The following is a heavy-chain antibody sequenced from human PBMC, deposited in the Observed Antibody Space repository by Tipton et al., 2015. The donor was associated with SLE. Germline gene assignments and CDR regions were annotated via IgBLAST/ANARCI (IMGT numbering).Heavy chain of an antibody. CDR3: ARDYYYGSGSYAPLDY. D-gene: IGHD3-10*01. V-gene: IGHV4-61*02. Sequence: TLSLTCTVSDDSISSGDYYWGWIRQPAGKGLEWIGRMFGSAIRDYNPSLKSRVTISVDTSKNQFSLKLSSVTAADTAVYYCARDYYYGSGSYAPLDYWGQGTLVTVSS. CDR2: MFGSAIR. J-gene: IGHJ4*02. CDR1: DDSISSGDYY.